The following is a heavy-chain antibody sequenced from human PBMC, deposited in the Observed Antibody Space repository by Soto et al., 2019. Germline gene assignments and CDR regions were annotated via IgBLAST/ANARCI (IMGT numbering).Heavy chain of an antibody. V-gene: IGHV4-59*08. Sequence: PSETLSLTCTVSGGSISSYYWSWIRQPPGKGLEWIGYIYYSGSTNYNPSLKSRVTISVDTSKNQFSLKLSSVTAADTAVYYCARQGGYSYGPTWEYWFDPWGQGTLVTVSS. D-gene: IGHD5-18*01. CDR1: GGSISSYY. J-gene: IGHJ5*02. CDR2: IYYSGST. CDR3: ARQGGYSYGPTWEYWFDP.